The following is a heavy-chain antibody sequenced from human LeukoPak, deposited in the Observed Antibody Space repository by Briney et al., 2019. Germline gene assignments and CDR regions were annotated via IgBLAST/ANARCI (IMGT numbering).Heavy chain of an antibody. J-gene: IGHJ3*02. D-gene: IGHD2-15*01. Sequence: SETLSLTCTVSGGSISSYYWSWIRQPAGKGLEWIGRIYTSGSTNYNPSLKSRVTMSVDTSKNQSSLKLSSVTAADTAVYYCARILRVAATDAFDIWGQGTMVTVSS. CDR1: GGSISSYY. V-gene: IGHV4-4*07. CDR2: IYTSGST. CDR3: ARILRVAATDAFDI.